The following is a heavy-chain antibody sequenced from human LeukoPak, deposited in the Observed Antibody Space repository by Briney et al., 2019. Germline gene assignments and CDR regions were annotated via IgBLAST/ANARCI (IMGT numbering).Heavy chain of an antibody. CDR2: INPNSGGT. D-gene: IGHD5-18*01. J-gene: IGHJ3*02. CDR1: GYTFTGYY. V-gene: IGHV1-2*02. CDR3: AGLDAAMPDAFDI. Sequence: ASVKVSCKASGYTFTGYYMHWVRQAPGQGLEWMGWINPNSGGTNYAQKFQGRVTMTRDTSISTAYMELSSLRADDTAVYYCAGLDAAMPDAFDIWGQGTTVTVSS.